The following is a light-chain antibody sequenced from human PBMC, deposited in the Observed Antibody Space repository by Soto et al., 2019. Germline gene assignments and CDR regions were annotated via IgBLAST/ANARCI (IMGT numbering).Light chain of an antibody. CDR1: QSVSSSY. CDR2: GAS. J-gene: IGKJ2*01. V-gene: IGKV3-20*01. CDR3: QQYYSSLFT. Sequence: EIVLTQSPGTLSLSPGERATLSCRASQSVSSSYLAWYQQKPGQAPRLLIYGASSRATGIPDRFSGSGSGTDFTLTISRLEPEDFEAYYCQQYYSSLFTFGQGTKLEI.